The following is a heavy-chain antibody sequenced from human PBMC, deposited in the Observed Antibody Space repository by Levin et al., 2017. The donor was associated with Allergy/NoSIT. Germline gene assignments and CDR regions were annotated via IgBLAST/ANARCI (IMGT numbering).Heavy chain of an antibody. CDR1: GFTLSSYS. J-gene: IGHJ5*02. V-gene: IGHV3-48*04. CDR2: ISSSSQTI. D-gene: IGHD7-27*01. Sequence: PGGSLRLSCVSSGFTLSSYSMSWVRQTPGKGLEWLAYISSSSQTIYYADSVRGRFSISRDNTKNSTYLHMDSLRADDTAVYYCARGQELWNPFDPWGQGALVTVSS. CDR3: ARGQELWNPFDP.